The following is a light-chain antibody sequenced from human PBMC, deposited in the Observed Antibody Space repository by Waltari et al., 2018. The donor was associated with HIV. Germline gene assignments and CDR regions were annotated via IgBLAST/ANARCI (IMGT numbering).Light chain of an antibody. CDR3: QSGDKGRTHSVV. CDR1: VLPAQY. V-gene: IGLV3-25*03. CDR2: KDH. J-gene: IGLJ2*01. Sequence: SSELIQPQSQSVSPGQTARIPCPGDVLPAQYVYWSQQRPGQAPLLVIYKDHERPSGIPERFSGSSSGTKATLTITGVQPEDEADYYCQSGDKGRTHSVVFGGGTKLTVL.